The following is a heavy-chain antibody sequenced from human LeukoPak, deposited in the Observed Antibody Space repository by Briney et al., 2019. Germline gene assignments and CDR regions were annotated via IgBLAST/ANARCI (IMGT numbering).Heavy chain of an antibody. CDR2: IKRDGSER. Sequence: GGSLRLSCAASGFIFSSYWMGWVRQAPGKGLEWVANIKRDGSERYYVDSVKGRFTISRDNAQNSLYLQVNSLRDEDTGVYYCARDKEAAVDFWSGYYPLWGQGTPVTVSS. V-gene: IGHV3-7*01. J-gene: IGHJ4*02. D-gene: IGHD3-3*01. CDR1: GFIFSSYW. CDR3: ARDKEAAVDFWSGYYPL.